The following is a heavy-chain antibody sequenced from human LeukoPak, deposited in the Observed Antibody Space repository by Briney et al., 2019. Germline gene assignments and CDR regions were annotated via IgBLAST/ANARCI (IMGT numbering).Heavy chain of an antibody. D-gene: IGHD2/OR15-2a*01. J-gene: IGHJ4*02. V-gene: IGHV1-46*01. CDR2: INPSGGRT. CDR1: GYTFTSYQ. Sequence: ASVKVSCRASGYTFTSYQVHWVRQAPGQGLDWMAMINPSGGRTNYAQKFEGRLSLTSDTSTSTVYMVLNSVTSEDTALYFCARERNSRANRPLDFWGQGTLVTVSS. CDR3: ARERNSRANRPLDF.